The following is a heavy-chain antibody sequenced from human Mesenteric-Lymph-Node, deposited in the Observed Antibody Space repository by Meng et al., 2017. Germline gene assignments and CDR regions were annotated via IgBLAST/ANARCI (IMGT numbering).Heavy chain of an antibody. Sequence: VQLLCYGPGLVKPSQSPPLTCTVSGGSMSSGGSSWGWIRQHPGKGLEWFGYIYDTGSPYYNPSLKSRVTISMDTSKNQFSLRLSSVTAADTAVYYCARNYYFDYWGQGTLVTVSS. CDR3: ARNYYFDY. V-gene: IGHV4-30-4*08. CDR2: IYDTGSP. CDR1: GGSMSSGGSS. J-gene: IGHJ4*02.